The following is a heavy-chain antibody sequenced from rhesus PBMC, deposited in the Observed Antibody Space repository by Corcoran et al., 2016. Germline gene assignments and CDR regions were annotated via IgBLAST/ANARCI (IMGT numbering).Heavy chain of an antibody. V-gene: IGHV2S2*01. CDR1: GFSLRTSGMR. CDR3: ARSFPSAYSSLDV. J-gene: IGHJ5-2*02. CDR2: IDWDDDK. D-gene: IGHD1-44*01. Sequence: QVTLKESGPALVKPTQTLTLTCPFSGFSLRTSGMRLRWIRQPPGKALEWRGRIDWDDDKYYNTSMKSRLTISKDTSKNQVVLTMTNMDPMDTATYYCARSFPSAYSSLDVWGRGVLVTVSS.